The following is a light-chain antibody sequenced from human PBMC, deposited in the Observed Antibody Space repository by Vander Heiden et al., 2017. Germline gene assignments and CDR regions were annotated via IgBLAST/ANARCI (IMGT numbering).Light chain of an antibody. J-gene: IGKJ4*01. CDR3: QQYNSYPEIT. Sequence: IQMTQSPSTLSASVGDRVTITCRASQSISSWLAWYQQKPGKAPKLLIYDASSLESGVPSRFSGSGYGTEFTLTISSRQPDDFAPYYCQQYNSYPEITFGGGTKVEIK. CDR2: DAS. V-gene: IGKV1-5*01. CDR1: QSISSW.